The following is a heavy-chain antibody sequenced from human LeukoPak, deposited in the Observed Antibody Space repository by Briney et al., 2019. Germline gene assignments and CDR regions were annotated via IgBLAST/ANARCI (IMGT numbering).Heavy chain of an antibody. CDR3: AKKIIGYCSSGRCHFDY. J-gene: IGHJ4*02. V-gene: IGHV3-23*01. CDR2: ISGGGETT. D-gene: IGHD2-15*01. CDR1: GFTFNSCA. Sequence: PGGSLRLSCAASGFTFNSCAMSWVRQAPGKGLEWVSGISGGGETTFYADSVKGRFSISRDNSRNTLCLQVNSLRAEDTAVYYCAKKIIGYCSSGRCHFDYWGQGALVTVSS.